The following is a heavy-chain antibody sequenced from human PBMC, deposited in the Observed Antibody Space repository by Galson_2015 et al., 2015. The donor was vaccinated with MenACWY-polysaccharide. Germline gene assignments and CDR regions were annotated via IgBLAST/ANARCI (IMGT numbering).Heavy chain of an antibody. Sequence: PALVKPTQTLTLTCTFSGFSLSTTGVRVSWIRQPPGKALEWLARIDWNDGKFYSTSLKTRLTISKDTSKNQVVLTMANMDPVDTGTYYCARARAYCSSISCYTDWFDPWGQGTLVTVSS. CDR3: ARARAYCSSISCYTDWFDP. J-gene: IGHJ5*02. V-gene: IGHV2-70*04. CDR2: IDWNDGK. CDR1: GFSLSTTGVR. D-gene: IGHD2-2*02.